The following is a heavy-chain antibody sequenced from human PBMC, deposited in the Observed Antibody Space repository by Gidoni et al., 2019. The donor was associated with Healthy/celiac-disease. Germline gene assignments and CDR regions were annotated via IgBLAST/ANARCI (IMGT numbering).Heavy chain of an antibody. CDR2: INHSGST. CDR1: GGSFSGYY. Sequence: QVQLQQWGAGLLKPSETLSLTCAVYGGSFSGYYWSWIRQPPGKGLEWIGEINHSGSTNYNPSLKSRVTISVDTSKNQFSLKLSSVTAADTAVYYCARGQRRGMRGRGSGGPNWFDPWGQGTLVTVSS. J-gene: IGHJ5*02. V-gene: IGHV4-34*01. D-gene: IGHD1-26*01. CDR3: ARGQRRGMRGRGSGGPNWFDP.